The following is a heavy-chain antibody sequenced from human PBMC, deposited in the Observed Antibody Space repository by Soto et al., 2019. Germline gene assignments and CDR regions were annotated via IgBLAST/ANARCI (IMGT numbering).Heavy chain of an antibody. CDR2: IYYSGRT. D-gene: IGHD6-6*01. CDR1: GGSIDNYGYY. J-gene: IGHJ4*02. V-gene: IGHV4-30-4*01. CDR3: ARDRSNSPDYFDF. Sequence: PSETLSLTCTVSGGSIDNYGYYWTWIRQPPGKGLEWVGYIYYSGRTNYNPSLNSRLTISLDTSKNQFSLRLTSVSAADTAMYYCARDRSNSPDYFDFWGQGTLVTVSS.